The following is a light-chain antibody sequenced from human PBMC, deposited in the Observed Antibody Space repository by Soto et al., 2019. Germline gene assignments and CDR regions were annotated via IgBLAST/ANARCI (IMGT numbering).Light chain of an antibody. CDR1: TSDIGGYKY. V-gene: IGLV2-11*01. Sequence: QSALTQPPSVSGSPGQSVTISCTGTTSDIGGYKYVSWYQQLPGKAPKLMIFVVTKRPSGVPDRFSGSNSGNTASLTISGLQAEDEAIYYCCSYARTTHVFGTGTKVTVL. CDR3: CSYARTTHV. J-gene: IGLJ1*01. CDR2: VVT.